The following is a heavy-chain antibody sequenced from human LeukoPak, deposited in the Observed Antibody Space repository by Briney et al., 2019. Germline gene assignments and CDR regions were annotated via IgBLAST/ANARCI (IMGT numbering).Heavy chain of an antibody. Sequence: SETLSLTCTVSGGSISSYYWSWIRQPPGKGLEWIGYIYYSGSTNYNPSLKSRVTISVDTSKNQFSLKLSSVTAADTAVYYCASVYIAEDAFDIWGQGTMVTVSS. J-gene: IGHJ3*02. CDR2: IYYSGST. D-gene: IGHD6-13*01. V-gene: IGHV4-59*08. CDR1: GGSISSYY. CDR3: ASVYIAEDAFDI.